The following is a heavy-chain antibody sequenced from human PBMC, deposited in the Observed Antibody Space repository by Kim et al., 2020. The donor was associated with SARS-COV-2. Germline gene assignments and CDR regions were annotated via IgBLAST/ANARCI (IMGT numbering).Heavy chain of an antibody. CDR1: GGTFSSYA. V-gene: IGHV1-69*13. CDR3: AREGTSCGGDCYSEFDY. J-gene: IGHJ4*02. Sequence: SVKVSCKASGGTFSSYAISWVRQAPGQGLEWMGGIIPIFGTANYAQKFQGRVTITADESTSTAYMELSSLRSEDTAVYYCAREGTSCGGDCYSEFDYWGQGTLVTVSS. D-gene: IGHD2-21*02. CDR2: IIPIFGTA.